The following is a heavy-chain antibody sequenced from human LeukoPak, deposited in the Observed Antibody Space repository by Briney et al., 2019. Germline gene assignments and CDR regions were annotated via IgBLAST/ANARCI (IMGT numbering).Heavy chain of an antibody. J-gene: IGHJ4*02. D-gene: IGHD3-3*01. CDR3: ARPSFTDYDFWSGAFDY. CDR1: GFTFSSYA. Sequence: GGSLRLSCAASGFTFSSYAMSWVRQAPGKGLEWVSAISGSGGSTYYADSVKGRFTISRGNSKNTLYLQMNSLRAEDTAVYYCARPSFTDYDFWSGAFDYWGQGTLVTVSS. CDR2: ISGSGGST. V-gene: IGHV3-23*01.